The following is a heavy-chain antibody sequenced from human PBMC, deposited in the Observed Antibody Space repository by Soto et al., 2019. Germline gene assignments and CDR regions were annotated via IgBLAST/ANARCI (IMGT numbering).Heavy chain of an antibody. V-gene: IGHV1-69*13. CDR3: ARSVYYYDSSGPQDDAFDI. D-gene: IGHD3-22*01. CDR2: IIPIFGTA. Sequence: GASVKVSCKASGGTFSSYAISWVRQAPGQGLEWMGGIIPIFGTANYAQKFQGRVTITADESTSTAYMELSSLRSEDTAVYYCARSVYYYDSSGPQDDAFDIWGQGTTVTVSS. CDR1: GGTFSSYA. J-gene: IGHJ3*02.